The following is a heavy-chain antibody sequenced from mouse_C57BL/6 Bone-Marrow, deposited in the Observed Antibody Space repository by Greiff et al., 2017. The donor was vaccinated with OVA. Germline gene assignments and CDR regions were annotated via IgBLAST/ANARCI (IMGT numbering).Heavy chain of an antibody. CDR3: ARRGGY. J-gene: IGHJ2*01. V-gene: IGHV1-76*01. CDR2: IYPGSGNT. Sequence: QVQLKESGAELVRPGASVKLSCKASGYTFTDYYINWVKQRPGQGLEWIARIYPGSGNTYYNEKFKGKATLTADKSSSTAYMQLSSLASEDSAVYFCARRGGYWGQGTTLTVSS. CDR1: GYTFTDYY.